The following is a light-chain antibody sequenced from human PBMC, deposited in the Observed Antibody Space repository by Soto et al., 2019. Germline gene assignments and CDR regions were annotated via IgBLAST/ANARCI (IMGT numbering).Light chain of an antibody. CDR3: QQYTGPPTT. Sequence: EIVLTQSPGTLSLSPGERATLSCRASQSVSSNYLAWYQRRPGQAPRLLIYGSSTRAAGIPDRFSGSGSGTDFTLTITRLEPEDSAVYFCQQYTGPPTTFGQGTRLEIK. V-gene: IGKV3-20*01. CDR1: QSVSSNY. J-gene: IGKJ5*01. CDR2: GSS.